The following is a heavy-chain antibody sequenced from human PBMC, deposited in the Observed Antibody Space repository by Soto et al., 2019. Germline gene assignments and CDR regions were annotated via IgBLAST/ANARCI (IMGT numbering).Heavy chain of an antibody. Sequence: GGSLRLSCAASGFTFSSYAMHWVRQAPGKGLEWVAVISYDGSNKYYADSVKGRFTISRDNSKNTLYLQMNSLRAEDTAVYYCARDPRGYSYGYYDYWGQGTQVTVSS. CDR2: ISYDGSNK. CDR1: GFTFSSYA. CDR3: ARDPRGYSYGYYDY. J-gene: IGHJ4*02. V-gene: IGHV3-30-3*01. D-gene: IGHD5-18*01.